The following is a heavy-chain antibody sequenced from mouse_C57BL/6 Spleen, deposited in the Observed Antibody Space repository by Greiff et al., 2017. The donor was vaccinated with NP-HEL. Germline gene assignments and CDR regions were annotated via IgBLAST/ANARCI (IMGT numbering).Heavy chain of an antibody. CDR1: GYTFPSYW. Sequence: QVQLQQPGAELVKPGASVKLSCKASGYTFPSYWMPWVKQRPGQGLAWLGMIHPNSGSTNYHETFKSKATLTGDKSTSSAYMQLSSLTSEDSAVYYCARDAFDFDDGGKGTTLTVSS. CDR3: ARDAFDFDD. CDR2: IHPNSGST. J-gene: IGHJ2*01. V-gene: IGHV1-64*01.